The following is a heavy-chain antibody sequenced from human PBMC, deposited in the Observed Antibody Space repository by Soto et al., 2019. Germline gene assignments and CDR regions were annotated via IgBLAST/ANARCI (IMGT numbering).Heavy chain of an antibody. CDR2: IYYSGST. D-gene: IGHD6-13*01. CDR1: GGSISSYY. CDR3: ARQFDSSSWYISAFAI. V-gene: IGHV4-59*01. Sequence: PSETLSLTCTVRGGSISSYYWSWIRQPPGKGLEWIGYIYYSGSTNYNPSLKSRVTISVDTSKNQFSLKLSSVTAADTAVYYCARQFDSSSWYISAFAIWGQGTMVTVSS. J-gene: IGHJ3*02.